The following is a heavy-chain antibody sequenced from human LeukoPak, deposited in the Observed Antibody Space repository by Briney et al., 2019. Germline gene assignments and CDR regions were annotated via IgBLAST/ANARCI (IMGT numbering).Heavy chain of an antibody. D-gene: IGHD3-3*01. CDR3: ARGRFLEWSWPLYYYYYMDV. CDR1: GYPFTSYG. CDR2: ISAYNGNT. V-gene: IGHV1-18*01. Sequence: GASVKVSCKASGYPFTSYGISWVRQAPGQGLEWMGWISAYNGNTNYAQKLQGRVTMTTDTSTSTAYMELRSLRSDDTAVYYGARGRFLEWSWPLYYYYYMDVWGKGTTVTVSS. J-gene: IGHJ6*03.